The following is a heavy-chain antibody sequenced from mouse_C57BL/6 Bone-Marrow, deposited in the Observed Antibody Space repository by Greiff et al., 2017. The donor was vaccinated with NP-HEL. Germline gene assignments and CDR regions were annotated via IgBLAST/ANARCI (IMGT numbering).Heavy chain of an antibody. CDR2: ISDGGSYT. V-gene: IGHV5-4*03. CDR3: ARGITTVVAYYYAMDY. Sequence: EVKLVESGGGLVKPGGSLKLSCAASGFTFSSYAMSWVRQTPEKRLEWVATISDGGSYTYYPDNVKGRFTISRHNAKNNLYLQMSHLKSEDTAMYYCARGITTVVAYYYAMDYWGQGTSVTVSS. J-gene: IGHJ4*01. D-gene: IGHD1-1*01. CDR1: GFTFSSYA.